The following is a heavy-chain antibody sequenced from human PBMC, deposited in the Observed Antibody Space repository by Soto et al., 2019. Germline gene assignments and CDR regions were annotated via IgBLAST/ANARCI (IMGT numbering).Heavy chain of an antibody. D-gene: IGHD2-15*01. Sequence: QVQLQQWGAGLLKPSETLSLTCAVYSGSFSGYYWSWIRQPPGKGLEWIGEINHSGSTNYNPSLKSRVTISVDTSKNQFSLKLSSVTAADTAVYYCARQLGYCSGGSCYSGLDPWGQGTLVTVSS. CDR2: INHSGST. CDR1: SGSFSGYY. J-gene: IGHJ5*02. CDR3: ARQLGYCSGGSCYSGLDP. V-gene: IGHV4-34*01.